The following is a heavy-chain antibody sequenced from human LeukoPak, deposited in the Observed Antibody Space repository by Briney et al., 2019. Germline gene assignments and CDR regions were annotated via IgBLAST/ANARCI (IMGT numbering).Heavy chain of an antibody. J-gene: IGHJ6*02. V-gene: IGHV4-34*01. D-gene: IGHD4/OR15-4a*01. CDR1: GGSFSGYY. CDR2: INHSGST. CDR3: AREPRAFNYGDYYYYMDV. Sequence: SETLSLTCAVYGGSFSGYYWSWIRQPPGKGLEWIGEINHSGSTNYNPSLKSRVTISVDTSKNQFSLKPSSVTAADTAVYYCAREPRAFNYGDYYYYMDVWGQGTTVTVSS.